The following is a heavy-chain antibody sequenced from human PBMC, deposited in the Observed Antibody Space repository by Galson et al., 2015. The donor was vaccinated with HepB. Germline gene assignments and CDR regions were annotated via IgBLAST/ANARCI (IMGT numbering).Heavy chain of an antibody. D-gene: IGHD3-22*01. CDR2: ISSSSSYI. V-gene: IGHV3-21*01. CDR3: AREWSYYDSSDTFDY. CDR1: GFTFSSYS. Sequence: SLRLSCAASGFTFSSYSMNWVRQAPGKGLEWVSSISSSSSYIYYADSVKGRFTISRDNAKNSLYLQMNSLRAEDTAVYYCAREWSYYDSSDTFDYWGQGTLVTVSS. J-gene: IGHJ4*02.